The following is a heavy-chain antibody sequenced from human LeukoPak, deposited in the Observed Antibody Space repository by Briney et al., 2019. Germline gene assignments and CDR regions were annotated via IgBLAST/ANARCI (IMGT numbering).Heavy chain of an antibody. J-gene: IGHJ6*02. CDR3: ARRAGYSYGHEYYYYGMDV. Sequence: SETLSLTCTVSGGSISSYYWSWIRQPPGKGLEWIGYIYYSGSTNYNPSLKSRVTISVDTSKNQFSLKLSSVTAADTAVYYCARRAGYSYGHEYYYYGMDVWGQGTTVTVSS. V-gene: IGHV4-59*01. D-gene: IGHD5-18*01. CDR2: IYYSGST. CDR1: GGSISSYY.